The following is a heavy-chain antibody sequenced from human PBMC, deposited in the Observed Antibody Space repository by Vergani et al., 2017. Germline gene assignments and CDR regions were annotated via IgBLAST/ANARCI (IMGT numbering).Heavy chain of an antibody. CDR3: ARESGTTYDYGWGSSNFDY. CDR1: GGSISSGGYY. V-gene: IGHV4-31*03. J-gene: IGHJ4*02. Sequence: QVQLQESGPGLVKPSQTLSLTCTVSGGSISSGGYYWSWIRQHPGKGLEWIGYIYYSGSTYYNPSLKSRVTISVDTSKNQFSLKLSSVTAADTAVYYCARESGTTYDYGWGSSNFDYWGQGTLVTVSS. CDR2: IYYSGST. D-gene: IGHD3-10*01.